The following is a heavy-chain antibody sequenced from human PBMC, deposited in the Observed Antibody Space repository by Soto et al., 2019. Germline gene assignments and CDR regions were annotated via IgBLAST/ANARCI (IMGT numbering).Heavy chain of an antibody. CDR1: GGTFSSYA. Sequence: SVKVSCKASGGTFSSYAISWVRQAPGQGLEWMGGIIPIFGTANYAQKFQGRVTITADESTCTAYMELSSLRSEDTAVYYCATHGIQLWLLDCWGQGTLVTVSS. V-gene: IGHV1-69*13. CDR2: IIPIFGTA. J-gene: IGHJ4*02. CDR3: ATHGIQLWLLDC. D-gene: IGHD5-18*01.